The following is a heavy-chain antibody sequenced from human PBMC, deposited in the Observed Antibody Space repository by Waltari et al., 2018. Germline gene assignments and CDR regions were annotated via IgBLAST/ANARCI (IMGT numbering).Heavy chain of an antibody. Sequence: QVQLQQWGAGLLKPSETLSLTCAVYGGSFSGYYWSWIRQPPGKGLEWIGELNHSGSTNYNPSLKSRITISVDTSKNQFSLKLSSVTAADTAVYYCARVLLWFGEWSGYWFDPWGQGTLVTVSS. CDR1: GGSFSGYY. CDR3: ARVLLWFGEWSGYWFDP. V-gene: IGHV4-34*01. D-gene: IGHD3-10*01. CDR2: LNHSGST. J-gene: IGHJ5*02.